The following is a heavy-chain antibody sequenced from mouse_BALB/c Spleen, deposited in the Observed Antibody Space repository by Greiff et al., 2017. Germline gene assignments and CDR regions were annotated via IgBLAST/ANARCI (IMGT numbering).Heavy chain of an antibody. J-gene: IGHJ3*01. CDR1: GYTFTSYW. CDR3: ALDSSGYRFAY. V-gene: IGHV1S132*01. Sequence: QVHVKQSGAELVKPGASVKLSCKTSGYTFTSYWIKWVKQRPGQGLRWIGEIFPGTGTTYYNEKFKGKATLTIDTSSSTAYMQLSSLTSEDSAVYFCALDSSGYRFAYWGQGTLVTVSA. D-gene: IGHD3-2*01. CDR2: IFPGTGTT.